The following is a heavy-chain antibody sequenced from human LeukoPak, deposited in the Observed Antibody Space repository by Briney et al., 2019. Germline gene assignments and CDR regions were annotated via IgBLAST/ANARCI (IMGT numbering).Heavy chain of an antibody. CDR1: GLTFSSYW. J-gene: IGHJ5*01. CDR3: ARGGSSSWYGS. CDR2: INSDGSTT. D-gene: IGHD6-13*01. V-gene: IGHV3-74*01. Sequence: GGSLRLSCAASGLTFSSYWMHWVRQAPGKGLVWVSRINSDGSTTSHADSVKGRFTISRDNAKNTLFLQMNSLRAEDTAVYYCARGGSSSWYGSWGHGTLVTVSS.